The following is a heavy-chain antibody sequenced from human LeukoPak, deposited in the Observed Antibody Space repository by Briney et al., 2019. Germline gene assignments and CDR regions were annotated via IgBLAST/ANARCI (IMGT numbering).Heavy chain of an antibody. CDR2: INPSDSST. V-gene: IGHV1-46*01. J-gene: IGHJ5*02. CDR3: GREGEVDRATWHWFDP. Sequence: GASETVSCNASGYTFTIYYIHWVRKAPRQGLEWKGIINPSDSSTSYSQQFQDRVTMTRDTSTSTDYMQQSSLGSDATAADYCGREGEVDRATWHWFDPWGQGTLVTVSS. CDR1: GYTFTIYY. D-gene: IGHD5-18*01.